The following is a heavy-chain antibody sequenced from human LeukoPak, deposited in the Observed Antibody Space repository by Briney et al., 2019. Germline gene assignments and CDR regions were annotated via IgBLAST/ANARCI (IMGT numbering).Heavy chain of an antibody. V-gene: IGHV3-21*01. J-gene: IGHJ4*02. D-gene: IGHD6-6*01. CDR3: ARDTGIAARPDY. CDR1: GFTFSSYS. CDR2: ISSSSSYI. Sequence: GGSLGLSCAASGFTFSSYSMNWVRQAPGKGLEWVSSISSSSSYIYYADSVKGRFTISRDNAKNSLYLQMNSLRAKDTAVYYCARDTGIAARPDYWGQGTLVTVSS.